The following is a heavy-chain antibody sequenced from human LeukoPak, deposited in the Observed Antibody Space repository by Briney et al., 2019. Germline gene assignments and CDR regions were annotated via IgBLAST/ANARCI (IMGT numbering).Heavy chain of an antibody. J-gene: IGHJ4*02. Sequence: GGSLRLSCAASGFTFSSYAMSWVRQAPGKGLEWVSAISGSGGSTYYADSVKGRFTISRDNSKNTLYLQMNSLRAEDTAVYYCANDAPDILTGYTRPLRYWGQGTLVTVSS. D-gene: IGHD3-9*01. V-gene: IGHV3-23*01. CDR1: GFTFSSYA. CDR3: ANDAPDILTGYTRPLRY. CDR2: ISGSGGST.